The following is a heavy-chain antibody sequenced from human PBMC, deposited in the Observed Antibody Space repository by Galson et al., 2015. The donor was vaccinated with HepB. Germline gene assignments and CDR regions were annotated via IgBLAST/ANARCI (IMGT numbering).Heavy chain of an antibody. CDR2: MNPNSGNT. D-gene: IGHD3-22*01. CDR1: GYTFTSYD. J-gene: IGHJ4*02. CDR3: AKQDPYYYDSSGWVY. Sequence: SVKVSCKASGYTFTSYDINWVRQATGQGLEWMGWMNPNSGNTGYAQKFQGRVTITADKSTSTAYMELSSLRSEDTAVYYCAKQDPYYYDSSGWVYWGQGTLVTVSS. V-gene: IGHV1-8*01.